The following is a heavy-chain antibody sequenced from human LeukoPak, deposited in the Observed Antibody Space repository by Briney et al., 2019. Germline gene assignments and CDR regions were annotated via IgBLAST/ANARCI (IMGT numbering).Heavy chain of an antibody. D-gene: IGHD5-12*01. CDR3: AKALHSGYDTSYYGMDV. Sequence: PGGSLRLSCAASGFTFSSYGMSWVRQAPGKGLEWVSAISGSGGSTYYADSVKGRFTISRDNSKNTLYLQMNSLRAEDTAVYYCAKALHSGYDTSYYGMDVWGKGTTVTVSS. J-gene: IGHJ6*04. CDR2: ISGSGGST. V-gene: IGHV3-23*01. CDR1: GFTFSSYG.